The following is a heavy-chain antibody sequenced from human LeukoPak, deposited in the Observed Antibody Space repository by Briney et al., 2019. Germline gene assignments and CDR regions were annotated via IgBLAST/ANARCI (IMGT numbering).Heavy chain of an antibody. CDR1: GGTFSSYA. CDR3: ATERWLQY. CDR2: IIPIFGTA. D-gene: IGHD5-24*01. Sequence: ASVKVSCKASGGTFSSYAISWVRQAPGQGLEWMGGIIPIFGTANYAQKFQGRVTITADESTSTAYLELRSLTSEDTAVYFCATERWLQYWGQGTMVTVSS. V-gene: IGHV1-69*13. J-gene: IGHJ3*01.